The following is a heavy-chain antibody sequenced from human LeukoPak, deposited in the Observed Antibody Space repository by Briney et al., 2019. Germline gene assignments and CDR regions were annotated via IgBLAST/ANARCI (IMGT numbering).Heavy chain of an antibody. V-gene: IGHV4-59*01. CDR2: IYYSGST. Sequence: SETLSLTCTVSGGSISSYYWSWIRQPPGKGLEWIGYIYYSGSTNYNPSLKSRVTISVDTSKNQFSLKLSSVTAADTAVYYCVRGPYTRTWFDPWGQGTLVTVSS. CDR1: GGSISSYY. J-gene: IGHJ5*02. D-gene: IGHD2-2*02. CDR3: VRGPYTRTWFDP.